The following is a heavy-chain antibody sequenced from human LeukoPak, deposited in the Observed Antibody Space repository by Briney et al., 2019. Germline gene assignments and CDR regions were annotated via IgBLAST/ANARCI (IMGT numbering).Heavy chain of an antibody. CDR3: AKDRPKWELQRSDDY. D-gene: IGHD1-26*01. CDR2: ISSSSSTI. Sequence: PGGSLRLSCAASGFTFSSYSMNWVRQAPGKGLEWVSYISSSSSTIYYADSVKGRFTISRDNAKNSLYLQMNSLRAEDTAVYYCAKDRPKWELQRSDDYWGQGTLVTVSS. V-gene: IGHV3-48*01. CDR1: GFTFSSYS. J-gene: IGHJ4*02.